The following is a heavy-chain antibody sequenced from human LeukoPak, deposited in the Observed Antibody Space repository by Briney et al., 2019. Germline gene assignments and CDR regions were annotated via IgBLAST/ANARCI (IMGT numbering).Heavy chain of an antibody. CDR2: MSYDGSNK. CDR1: GFTFSSYA. V-gene: IGHV3-30*04. Sequence: PGRSLRLSCAASGFTFSSYAMHWVRQAPGKGLEWVAVMSYDGSNKYYADSVKGRFTISRDNSKNTLYLQMNSLRAEDTAVYYCARELWFGELLYWFDPWGQGTLVTVSS. J-gene: IGHJ5*02. CDR3: ARELWFGELLYWFDP. D-gene: IGHD3-10*01.